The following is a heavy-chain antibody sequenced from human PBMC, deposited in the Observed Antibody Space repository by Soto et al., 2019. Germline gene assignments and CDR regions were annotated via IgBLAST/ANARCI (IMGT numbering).Heavy chain of an antibody. CDR1: GGSISSGGYY. Sequence: QVQLQESGPGLVKPSQTLSLTCTVSGGSISSGGYYWSWIRQHPGKGLEWIGYIYYSGSTYYNPSLKSRVTISVDTSKNQFSLKLSSVTAADTAVYYCARDQGYDFWSGSGIGPYYYYYMDVWGKGTTVTVSS. J-gene: IGHJ6*03. D-gene: IGHD3-3*01. V-gene: IGHV4-31*03. CDR2: IYYSGST. CDR3: ARDQGYDFWSGSGIGPYYYYYMDV.